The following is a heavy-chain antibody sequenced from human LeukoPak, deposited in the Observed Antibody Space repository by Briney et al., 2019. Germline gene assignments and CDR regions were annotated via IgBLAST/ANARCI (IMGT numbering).Heavy chain of an antibody. CDR2: INPNSGGT. Sequence: GASVKVSCKASGYTISDYFMHWVRQAPGQGLEWMGWINPNSGGTNYAQKFQGRVTMTRDTSISTAYMELSRLRSDDTAVYYCARIQHSSPRFDYWGQGALVTVSS. D-gene: IGHD6-19*01. J-gene: IGHJ4*02. CDR3: ARIQHSSPRFDY. V-gene: IGHV1-2*02. CDR1: GYTISDYF.